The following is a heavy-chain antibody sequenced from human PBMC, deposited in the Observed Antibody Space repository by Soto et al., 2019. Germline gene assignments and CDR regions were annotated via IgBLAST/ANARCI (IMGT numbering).Heavy chain of an antibody. V-gene: IGHV4-34*01. CDR1: GGSFSGYY. CDR3: ASSNIAAAGFYYYGMDV. Sequence: LSLTCAVYGGSFSGYYWSWIRQPPGKGLEWIGEINHSGSTNYNPSLKSRVTISVDTSKNQFSLKLSSVTAADTAVYYCASSNIAAAGFYYYGMDVWGRGTTVTGSS. D-gene: IGHD6-13*01. J-gene: IGHJ6*02. CDR2: INHSGST.